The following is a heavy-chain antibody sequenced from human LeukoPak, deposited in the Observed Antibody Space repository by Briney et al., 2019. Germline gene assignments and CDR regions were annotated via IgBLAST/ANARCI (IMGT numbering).Heavy chain of an antibody. Sequence: GGSLRLSCVASGFTFSSYWMHWVRQAPGKGLVWVSRINSDGSSTTYADSVKGRFTISRDNAENTLYLQMNSLRAEDTAVYYCAASYSGYEVFDYWGQGTLVTVSS. CDR2: INSDGSST. V-gene: IGHV3-74*01. J-gene: IGHJ4*02. CDR1: GFTFSSYW. CDR3: AASYSGYEVFDY. D-gene: IGHD5-12*01.